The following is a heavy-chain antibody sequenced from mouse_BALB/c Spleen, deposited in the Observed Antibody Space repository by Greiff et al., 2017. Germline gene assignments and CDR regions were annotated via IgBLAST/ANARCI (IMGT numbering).Heavy chain of an antibody. CDR3: AREESYDGFAY. D-gene: IGHD2-12*01. CDR1: GYTFTSYW. J-gene: IGHJ3*01. V-gene: IGHV1-87*01. CDR2: IYPGDGDT. Sequence: QVQLQQSGAELARPGASVKLSCKASGYTFTSYWMQWVKQRPGQGLEWIGAIYPGDGDTRYTQKFKGKATLTADKSSSTAYMQLSSLASEDSAVYYCAREESYDGFAYWGQGTLVTVSA.